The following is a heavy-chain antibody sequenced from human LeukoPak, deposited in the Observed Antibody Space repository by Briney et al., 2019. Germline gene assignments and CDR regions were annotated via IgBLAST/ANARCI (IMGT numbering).Heavy chain of an antibody. V-gene: IGHV4-34*01. Sequence: PSETLSLTCAVYGGSFSGYYWSWIRQPPGKGLEWIGEINHSGSTNYNPSLKSRVTISVDTSKNQFSLKLSSVTAADTAVYYCARGRVTTKRLDYWGQGTLVTVSS. D-gene: IGHD4-17*01. CDR1: GGSFSGYY. J-gene: IGHJ4*02. CDR2: INHSGST. CDR3: ARGRVTTKRLDY.